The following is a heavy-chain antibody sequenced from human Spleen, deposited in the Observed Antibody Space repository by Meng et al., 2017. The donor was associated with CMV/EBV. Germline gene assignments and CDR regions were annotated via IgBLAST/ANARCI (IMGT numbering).Heavy chain of an antibody. V-gene: IGHV3-11*04. J-gene: IGHJ6*02. CDR3: ARDVRSSWYYYYYGMDV. CDR1: GFTFSDYY. Sequence: GGSLRLSCAASGFTFSDYYMSWIRQAPGKGLEWISYITSSGTTIYYADSVKGRFTISRDNSKNTLYLQMNSLRAEDTAVYYCARDVRSSWYYYYYGMDVWGQGTTVTVSS. CDR2: ITSSGTTI. D-gene: IGHD6-13*01.